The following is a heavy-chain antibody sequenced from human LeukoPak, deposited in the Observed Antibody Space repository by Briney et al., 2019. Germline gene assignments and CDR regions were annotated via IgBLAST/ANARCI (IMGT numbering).Heavy chain of an antibody. V-gene: IGHV4-30-4*01. J-gene: IGHJ5*02. Sequence: SETLSLTCTVSGASISTGDYYWSWIRQPPGKGLEWIGYIYYSGSTHYNPSLKSRVTISVDTSKNQFSLKLSSVTAADTAVYYCARSYINYGVDPWGQGTLVTVSS. CDR2: IYYSGST. CDR1: GASISTGDYY. D-gene: IGHD4-11*01. CDR3: ARSYINYGVDP.